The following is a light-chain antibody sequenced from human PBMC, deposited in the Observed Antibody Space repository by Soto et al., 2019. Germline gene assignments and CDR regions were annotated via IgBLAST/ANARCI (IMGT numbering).Light chain of an antibody. V-gene: IGLV2-14*01. Sequence: QSALTQPASVSGSPGQSITISCTGTSSDVGGYNYVSWYQQHPGKAPKLMIYYVSNRPSGVSNRFSGSKSGNTASLTISGLQAEDEADYYCSSYTSSSTLAFGGGTKVTVL. CDR1: SSDVGGYNY. CDR3: SSYTSSSTLA. CDR2: YVS. J-gene: IGLJ3*02.